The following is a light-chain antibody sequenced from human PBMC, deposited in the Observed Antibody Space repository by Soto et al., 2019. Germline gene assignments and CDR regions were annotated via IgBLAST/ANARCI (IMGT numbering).Light chain of an antibody. CDR2: AAS. J-gene: IGKJ1*01. CDR1: QSVISTY. Sequence: EIVLTQSPDTLSLFPGERATLSCRASQSVISTYLAWYQQKPGQAPRPLISAASSRATGTPDRFSGSGSGTDFTLTISRLEPEYFAVYYCQQYGSSRWTFGQGTKVEIK. CDR3: QQYGSSRWT. V-gene: IGKV3-20*01.